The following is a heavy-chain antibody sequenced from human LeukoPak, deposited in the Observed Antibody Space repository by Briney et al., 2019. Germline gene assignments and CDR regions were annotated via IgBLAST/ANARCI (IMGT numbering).Heavy chain of an antibody. CDR3: ARSWFGEFDY. Sequence: SETLSLTCTVSGGSISSYYWSWIRQPPGKGLEWIGYIYYSGSTNYNPSLKSRVTISVGTSKNQFSLKLSSVTAADTAVYYCARSWFGEFDYWGQGTLVTVSS. J-gene: IGHJ4*02. D-gene: IGHD3-10*01. CDR1: GGSISSYY. CDR2: IYYSGST. V-gene: IGHV4-59*01.